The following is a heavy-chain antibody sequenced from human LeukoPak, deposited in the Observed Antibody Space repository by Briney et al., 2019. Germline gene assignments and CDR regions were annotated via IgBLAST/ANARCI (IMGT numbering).Heavy chain of an antibody. CDR1: GFTFSTYS. CDR3: ARGPSSQFRTDY. Sequence: GGSLRLSCAASGFTFSTYSMNWVRQAPGKGLGWVSYIGRSSSPIYYADSVKGRFTISRDNAKNSLYLQMNGLRAEDTAVYYCARGPSSQFRTDYWGQGTLVTVSS. CDR2: IGRSSSPI. D-gene: IGHD2-2*01. V-gene: IGHV3-48*01. J-gene: IGHJ4*02.